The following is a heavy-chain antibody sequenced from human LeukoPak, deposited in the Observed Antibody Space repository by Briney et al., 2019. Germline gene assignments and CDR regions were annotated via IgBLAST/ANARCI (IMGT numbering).Heavy chain of an antibody. J-gene: IGHJ4*02. CDR1: GFTFNNYG. CDR2: ISYDGSNK. D-gene: IGHD3-16*01. V-gene: IGHV3-30*03. Sequence: GGSLRLSCAASGFTFNNYGMHWVRQAPGKGLEWVTVISYDGSNKYYADSVKGRFTISRDNAKNTLYLQMNSLRAEDTAVYYCARGYGHDYWGQGTLVTVSS. CDR3: ARGYGHDY.